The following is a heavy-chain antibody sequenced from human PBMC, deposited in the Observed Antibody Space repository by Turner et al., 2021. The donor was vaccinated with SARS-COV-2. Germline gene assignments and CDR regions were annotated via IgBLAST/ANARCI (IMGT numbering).Heavy chain of an antibody. CDR1: GGSISSSSYY. Sequence: QLQLQESGPGLVKPSETPSLTCIFPGGSISSSSYYWGWIRQPPGKELAWIGTLYYSGSTYYKPSLKSRVSLSVDTSKNQFSLKLNSVTAADTAVYYCARLRTYSYAFEGHFDYWGQGTLVTVSS. V-gene: IGHV4-39*01. J-gene: IGHJ4*02. CDR3: ARLRTYSYAFEGHFDY. D-gene: IGHD5-18*01. CDR2: LYYSGST.